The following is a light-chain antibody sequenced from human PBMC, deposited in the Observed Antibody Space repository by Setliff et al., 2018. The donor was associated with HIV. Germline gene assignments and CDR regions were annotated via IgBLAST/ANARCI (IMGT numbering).Light chain of an antibody. CDR3: SSYRSSDTGV. Sequence: QSALAQPASVSGSPGQSITISCTGTSSDVGGYNYVSWHQQHPGKAPKLIIYEDTNRPSGVSNRFSGSKSGNTASLTISGLQAEDEADYYCSSYRSSDTGVFGTGTKVTVL. CDR1: SSDVGGYNY. V-gene: IGLV2-14*01. J-gene: IGLJ1*01. CDR2: EDT.